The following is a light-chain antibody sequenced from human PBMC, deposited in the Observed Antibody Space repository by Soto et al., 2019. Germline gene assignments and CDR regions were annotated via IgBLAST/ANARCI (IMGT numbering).Light chain of an antibody. CDR1: QTISSY. J-gene: IGKJ2*01. CDR2: AAS. CDR3: QQSHGIPYT. Sequence: DIQMTQSPPSLSASVGDRVTITCRASQTISSYLNWYQQKPGKAPKLLIYAASTLQSGVPSRFSGSGSGTYFTLTISSLQPEDFATYYCQQSHGIPYTFGQGTKLESK. V-gene: IGKV1-39*01.